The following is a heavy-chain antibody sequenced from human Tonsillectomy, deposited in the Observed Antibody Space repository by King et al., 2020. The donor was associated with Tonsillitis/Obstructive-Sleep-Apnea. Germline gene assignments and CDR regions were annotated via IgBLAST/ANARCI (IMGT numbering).Heavy chain of an antibody. J-gene: IGHJ3*02. CDR1: GFTFSSHA. CDR3: VKGGWGSASHI. V-gene: IGHV3-23*04. CDR2: ISGSGGNT. D-gene: IGHD2-21*01. Sequence: VQLVESGGGLVQPGGSLRLSCAASGFTFSSHAMTWVRQAPGKGLEWVSGISGSGGNTYHADSVKGRFTISRDNSKNTLYLQMNSLRAEDTAVYYCVKGGWGSASHILGQGTMVTVSS.